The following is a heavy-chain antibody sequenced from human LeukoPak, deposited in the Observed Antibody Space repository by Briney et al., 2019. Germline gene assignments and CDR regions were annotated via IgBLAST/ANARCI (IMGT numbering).Heavy chain of an antibody. CDR3: ARAGARPRYYMDV. Sequence: SETLSLTCTVSSGSINSSSYYWGWIRQPPGKGLEWIGSIYYSGSTYYNPSLKSRVTISVDTSKNQFSLELNSVTAADTAVYYCARAGARPRYYMDVWGKGTTVTVSS. CDR2: IYYSGST. J-gene: IGHJ6*03. D-gene: IGHD3-10*01. V-gene: IGHV4-39*07. CDR1: SGSINSSSYY.